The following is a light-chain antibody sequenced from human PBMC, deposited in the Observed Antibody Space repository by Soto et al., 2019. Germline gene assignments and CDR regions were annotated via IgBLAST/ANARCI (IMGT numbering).Light chain of an antibody. CDR3: QQYDSYTVT. Sequence: DIQMTQSPSTLSASVGDRVTITCRASQSISSWLAWYQQKPGRPPKLLIYKASSLESGVPSRFSGSGSGTAFTLTISSLQPDDFATYYCQQYDSYTVTFGQGTKLEIK. V-gene: IGKV1-5*03. CDR2: KAS. CDR1: QSISSW. J-gene: IGKJ2*01.